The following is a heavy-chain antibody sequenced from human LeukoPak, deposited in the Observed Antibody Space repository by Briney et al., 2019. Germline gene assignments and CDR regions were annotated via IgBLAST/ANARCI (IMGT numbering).Heavy chain of an antibody. D-gene: IGHD3-3*02. CDR2: IYYSGST. V-gene: IGHV4-59*06. CDR1: GGSISSYY. CDR3: ARSFLEWLLSFDP. J-gene: IGHJ5*02. Sequence: SETLSLTCTVSGGSISSYYWSWIRQHPGKGLEWIGYIYYSGSTYYNPSLKSRVTISVDTSKNQFSLKLSSVTAADTAVYYCARSFLEWLLSFDPWGQGTLVTVSS.